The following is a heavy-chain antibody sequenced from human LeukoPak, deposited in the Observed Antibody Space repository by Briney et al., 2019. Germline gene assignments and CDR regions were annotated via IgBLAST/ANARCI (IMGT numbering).Heavy chain of an antibody. CDR1: GGTFSSYA. V-gene: IGHV1-69*13. Sequence: ASVKVSCKASGGTFSSYAISWVRQAPGQGLEWMGGIIPIFGTANYAQKFQGRVTITADESTSTAYMELSSLRSEDTAVYYCAIGPGYSSSWYYYYYGMDVWGQGTTVTVSS. CDR2: IIPIFGTA. D-gene: IGHD6-13*01. J-gene: IGHJ6*02. CDR3: AIGPGYSSSWYYYYYGMDV.